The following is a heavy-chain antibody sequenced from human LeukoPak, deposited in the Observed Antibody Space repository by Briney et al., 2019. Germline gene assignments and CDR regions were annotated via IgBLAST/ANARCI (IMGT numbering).Heavy chain of an antibody. D-gene: IGHD5-18*01. V-gene: IGHV3-23*01. Sequence: GGSLSLSCAVSGCSFSTFAMHCVPHAPGRGRVCVSVFSGNDARTDDADTVKGRFTNSKDTFKKTLYMQMNSLRAEDTAVYYCAKDRTPDGYYNFDDGGQGTLSSSPQ. CDR2: FSGNDART. CDR1: GCSFSTFA. CDR3: AKDRTPDGYYNFDD. J-gene: IGHJ4*02.